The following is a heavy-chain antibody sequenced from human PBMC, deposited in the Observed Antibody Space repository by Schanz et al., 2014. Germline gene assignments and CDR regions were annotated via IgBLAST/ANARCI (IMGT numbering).Heavy chain of an antibody. V-gene: IGHV3-33*08. CDR3: ARPRFDYGEVDY. CDR2: IWNNGVTK. CDR1: GFTLSSYA. J-gene: IGHJ4*02. D-gene: IGHD4-17*01. Sequence: QVQLVASGGGVVQPGRSLRLSCAAYGFTLSSYAMHWVRQAPGKGLEWVAVIWNNGVTKDYADSVRGRFTISRDRFQNTLYLRMSSLRAEDTAVYYCARPRFDYGEVDYWGQGTLVTVSS.